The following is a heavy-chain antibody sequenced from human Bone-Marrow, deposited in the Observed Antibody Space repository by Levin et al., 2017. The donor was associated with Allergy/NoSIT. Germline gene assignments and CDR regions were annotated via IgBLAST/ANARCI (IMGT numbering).Heavy chain of an antibody. CDR1: GYSFIDYY. CDR2: INPNSGDT. Sequence: ASVKVSCKVSGYSFIDYYIHWVRQAPGQGLEWMGWINPNSGDTLYAQKVQGRVSMTMDTSISTAYMELTRLTSDDTAVYFCRSPHDEQFFSDYWCPGTLVTLSS. CDR3: RSPHDEQFFSDY. V-gene: IGHV1-2*02. J-gene: IGHJ4*02. D-gene: IGHD1/OR15-1a*01.